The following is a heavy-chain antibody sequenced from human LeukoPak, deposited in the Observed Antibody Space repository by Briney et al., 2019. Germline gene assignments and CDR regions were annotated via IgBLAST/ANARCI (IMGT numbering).Heavy chain of an antibody. V-gene: IGHV3-66*01. D-gene: IGHD6-19*01. J-gene: IGHJ4*02. CDR1: GFTVISNY. CDR2: IYSDGNS. CDR3: ARGASTSGWNYFDS. Sequence: GGSLRLSCAASGFTVISNYMSWVRQAPGKGLEWVSIIYSDGNSHYADSVKGRFTISRDNSKNTLFLQMNSLRAEDAAVYYCARGASTSGWNYFDSWGQGTLVTASS.